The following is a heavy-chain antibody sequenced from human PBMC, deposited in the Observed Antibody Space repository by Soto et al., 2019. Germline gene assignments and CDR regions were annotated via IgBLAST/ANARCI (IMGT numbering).Heavy chain of an antibody. CDR3: ARDLRQYYYGGEGMDV. CDR1: GFTFSSYG. CDR2: IWYDGSNK. D-gene: IGHD3-10*01. V-gene: IGHV3-33*01. J-gene: IGHJ6*04. Sequence: GGSLRLSCAASGFTFSSYGMHWVRQAPGKGLEWVAVIWYDGSNKYYADSVKGRFTISRDNSKNTLYLQMNSLRAEDTAVYYCARDLRQYYYGGEGMDVWGKGTTVTVSS.